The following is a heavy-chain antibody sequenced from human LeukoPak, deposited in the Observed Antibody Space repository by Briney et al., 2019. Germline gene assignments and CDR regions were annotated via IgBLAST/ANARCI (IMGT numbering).Heavy chain of an antibody. J-gene: IGHJ4*02. V-gene: IGHV3-21*01. CDR2: ISSSSSYI. CDR1: GFTFSSYS. Sequence: GGCLRLSCAASGFTFSSYSMNWVRQAPGKGLEWVTSISSSSSYIYYADSVKGRFTISRDNAKNSLYLQMNSLRAEDTAVYYCPRDSVTAMGMGLFDYWAQGTLVTVSS. CDR3: PRDSVTAMGMGLFDY. D-gene: IGHD5-18*01.